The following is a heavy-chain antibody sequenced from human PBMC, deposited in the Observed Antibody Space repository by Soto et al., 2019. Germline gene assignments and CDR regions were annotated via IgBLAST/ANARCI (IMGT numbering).Heavy chain of an antibody. CDR1: GFTFISYA. J-gene: IGHJ6*02. CDR3: ARADVTIFGLVIIRPEMDV. V-gene: IGHV3-30-3*01. D-gene: IGHD3-3*01. CDR2: ISYDGSNK. Sequence: GGALRLSCAASGFTFISYAMHWVLQAPCKGLEWVAVISYDGSNKYYADSVKGRFTISRDNSKNTLYLQMNSLRAEDTAVYYCARADVTIFGLVIIRPEMDVWGQGTTVTVSS.